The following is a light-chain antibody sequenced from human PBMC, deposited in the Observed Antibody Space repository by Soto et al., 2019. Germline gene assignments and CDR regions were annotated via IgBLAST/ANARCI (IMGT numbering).Light chain of an antibody. CDR1: TSNIGSNI. CDR3: AAWDDTLNGYV. CDR2: TNN. V-gene: IGLV1-44*01. J-gene: IGLJ1*01. Sequence: QLVLTQPPSASGTPGQRVTISCSGSTSNIGSNIVDWYQQVPGTAPKLLIYTNNQRPSGVPDRFSGSRSGTSASLAISGLQSEDEADYYCAAWDDTLNGYVFGTGTKLTVL.